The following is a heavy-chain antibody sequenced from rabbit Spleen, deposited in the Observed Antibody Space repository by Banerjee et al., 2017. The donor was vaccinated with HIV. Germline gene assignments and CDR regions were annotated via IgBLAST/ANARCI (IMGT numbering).Heavy chain of an antibody. D-gene: IGHD1-1*01. Sequence: QEQLMESGGGLVQPEGSLTLTCKASGFDFSSNAMCWVRQAPGKGLEWIACIYAGSSGSTYYASWAKGRFTISKTSSTTVTLQMTSLTAADTATYFCARNYVNAFDPWGQGTLVTVS. CDR1: GFDFSSNA. V-gene: IGHV1S45*01. J-gene: IGHJ2*01. CDR3: ARNYVNAFDP. CDR2: IYAGSSGST.